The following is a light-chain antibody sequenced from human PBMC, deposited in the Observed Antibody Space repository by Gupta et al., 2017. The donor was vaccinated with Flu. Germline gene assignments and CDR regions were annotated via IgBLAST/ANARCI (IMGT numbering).Light chain of an antibody. CDR3: QHYNNFPCT. V-gene: IGKV1-5*03. J-gene: IGKJ2*02. CDR2: KAT. Sequence: DIQMTQSPSTLSASVGDRVTITCRASQSVGRWLAWYQQKPGQAPKLLIYKATTLESGVPSRFSGSGSGTESTLTISSLQPDDFATYYCQHYNNFPCTFGQGTKLEIK. CDR1: QSVGRW.